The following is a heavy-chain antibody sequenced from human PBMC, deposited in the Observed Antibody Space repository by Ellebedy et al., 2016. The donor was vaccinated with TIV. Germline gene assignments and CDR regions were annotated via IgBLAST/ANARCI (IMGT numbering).Heavy chain of an antibody. J-gene: IGHJ3*02. CDR2: IKQDGGEK. Sequence: GGSLRLSXAASGFSFSNYWMNWVRQAPGKGLEWVANIKQDGGEKYYVDSVKGRFTISRDNAKNSLYLQMNSLRAEDTAVYYCARDRGSYSIWGQGTMVTVSS. CDR1: GFSFSNYW. D-gene: IGHD3-10*01. V-gene: IGHV3-7*01. CDR3: ARDRGSYSI.